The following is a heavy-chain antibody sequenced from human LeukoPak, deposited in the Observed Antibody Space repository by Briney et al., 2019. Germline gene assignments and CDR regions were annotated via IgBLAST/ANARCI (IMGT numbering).Heavy chain of an antibody. CDR1: GGTFSNYA. Sequence: ASVKVSCKASGGTFSNYAISWVRQAPGQGLECMGGTIPIFGIANYAQNFQGRVTITTDESTSTAYMELSSLRSEDTAVYYCARDISTVVTPGYFDYWGQGTLVTVSS. D-gene: IGHD4-23*01. CDR3: ARDISTVVTPGYFDY. V-gene: IGHV1-69*05. CDR2: TIPIFGIA. J-gene: IGHJ4*02.